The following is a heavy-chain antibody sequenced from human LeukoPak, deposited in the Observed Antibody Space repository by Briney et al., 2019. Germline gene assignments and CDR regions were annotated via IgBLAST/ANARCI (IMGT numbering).Heavy chain of an antibody. CDR2: INPSGGST. CDR3: AIGGENWFDP. D-gene: IGHD3-3*01. Sequence: GASVKVSCKASGYTFTSFYMHWVRQAPGQGLEWMGIINPSGGSTNYAQKFQGRVTITADKSTSTAYMELSSLRSEDTAVYYCAIGGENWFDPWGQGTLVTVSS. J-gene: IGHJ5*02. CDR1: GYTFTSFY. V-gene: IGHV1-46*01.